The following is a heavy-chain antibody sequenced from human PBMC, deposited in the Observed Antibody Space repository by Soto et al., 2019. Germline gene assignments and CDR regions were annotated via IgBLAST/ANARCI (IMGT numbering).Heavy chain of an antibody. J-gene: IGHJ4*02. CDR1: GGFISSGGYS. D-gene: IGHD3-10*01. CDR2: IYHSGST. Sequence: QLQLQESGSGLVKPSQTLSLTCAVSGGFISSGGYSWSWIRQPPGKGLEWIGYIYHSGSTYYNPSLQSRVTIAVDRSKNQFSLKLSSVTAADTAVYYCARAMATQWYFDYWGQGTLVTVSS. CDR3: ARAMATQWYFDY. V-gene: IGHV4-30-2*01.